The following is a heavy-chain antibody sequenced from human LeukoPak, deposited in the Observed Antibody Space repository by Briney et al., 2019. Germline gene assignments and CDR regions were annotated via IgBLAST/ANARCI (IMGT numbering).Heavy chain of an antibody. J-gene: IGHJ4*02. CDR3: AQTTPLKRLSGYYKA. V-gene: IGHV4-4*07. CDR1: GDSINSYY. D-gene: IGHD3-3*01. Sequence: PSETLSLTCTVSGDSINSYYWSWIRQPAGKGLEWIGHTYTSGNTNYNPSLKSRVTMSVDTSKNQFSLKLSSVTAADTAVYYCAQTTPLKRLSGYYKAWGQGTLVTVSS. CDR2: TYTSGNT.